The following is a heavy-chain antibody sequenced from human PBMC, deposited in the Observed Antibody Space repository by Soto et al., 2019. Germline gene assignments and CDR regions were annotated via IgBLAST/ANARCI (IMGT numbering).Heavy chain of an antibody. Sequence: ASVKVSCKASGYTFTSYDINWVRQATGQGLGWMGWMNPNSGNTGYAQNFQGRVTMTRNTSISTAYMELSSLRSEDTAVYYCARVKSYDILTGYSTWFDPWGQGTLVTVSS. D-gene: IGHD3-9*01. J-gene: IGHJ5*02. CDR3: ARVKSYDILTGYSTWFDP. V-gene: IGHV1-8*01. CDR2: MNPNSGNT. CDR1: GYTFTSYD.